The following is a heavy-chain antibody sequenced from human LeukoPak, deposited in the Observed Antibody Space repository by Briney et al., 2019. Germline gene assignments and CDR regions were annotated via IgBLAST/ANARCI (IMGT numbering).Heavy chain of an antibody. D-gene: IGHD3-10*01. CDR2: INHSGST. CDR3: ARGSMVQGVFVDY. Sequence: PSETLSLTCAVYGGSFSGYYWSWIRQPPGKGLEWIGEINHSGSTNYNPSLKRRVTISVDTSKNQFSLKLSSVTAADTAVYYCARGSMVQGVFVDYWGQGTLVTVSS. J-gene: IGHJ4*02. CDR1: GGSFSGYY. V-gene: IGHV4-34*01.